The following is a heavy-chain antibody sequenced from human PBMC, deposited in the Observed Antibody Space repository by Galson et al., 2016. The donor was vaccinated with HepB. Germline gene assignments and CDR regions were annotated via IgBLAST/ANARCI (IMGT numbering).Heavy chain of an antibody. CDR2: ISSSSTYI. V-gene: IGHV3-21*01. J-gene: IGHJ6*02. CDR3: ARDGRELVSHDYYFYMDV. D-gene: IGHD1-7*01. Sequence: SLRLSCAASGFTFSIYSMHWVRQAPGKGLEWVSSISSSSTYIYYADSVNGRFTISRDNAKKSLFLQMNSLRAEDTAVYYCARDGRELVSHDYYFYMDVWGQGTTVTVSS. CDR1: GFTFSIYS.